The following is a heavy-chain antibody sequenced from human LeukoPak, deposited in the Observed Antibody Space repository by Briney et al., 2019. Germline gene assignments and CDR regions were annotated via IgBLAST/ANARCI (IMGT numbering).Heavy chain of an antibody. V-gene: IGHV4-39*07. Sequence: SETLSLTCTVSGGSISSSSYYWGWIRQPPGKGLEWIGSIYYSGSTYYNPSLESRVTISVDTSKNQFSLKLSSVAAADTAVYYCARVSRGAFDIWGQGTMVTVSS. CDR3: ARVSRGAFDI. CDR2: IYYSGST. CDR1: GGSISSSSYY. J-gene: IGHJ3*02. D-gene: IGHD3-10*01.